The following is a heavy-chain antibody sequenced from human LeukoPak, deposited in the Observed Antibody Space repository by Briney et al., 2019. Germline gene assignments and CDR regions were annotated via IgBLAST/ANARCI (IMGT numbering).Heavy chain of an antibody. J-gene: IGHJ4*02. CDR2: IYYSGST. D-gene: IGHD4-23*01. Sequence: PSETPSLTCTVSGGSISSSSYYWGWIRQPPGKGLEWIGSIYYSGSTYYNPSLKSRVAISVDTSKNQFSLKLSSVTAADTAVYYCARMYGGNSKGDYWGQGTLVTVSS. CDR1: GGSISSSSYY. V-gene: IGHV4-39*01. CDR3: ARMYGGNSKGDY.